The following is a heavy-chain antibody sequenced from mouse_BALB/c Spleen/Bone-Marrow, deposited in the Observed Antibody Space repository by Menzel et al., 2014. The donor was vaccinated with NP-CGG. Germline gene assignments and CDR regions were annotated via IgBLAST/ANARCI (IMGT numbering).Heavy chain of an antibody. CDR3: ARPTLLRYFDV. J-gene: IGHJ1*01. D-gene: IGHD1-2*01. CDR2: INPDSSTI. Sequence: EVKLMESGGGLVQPGGSLKLSCAASGFDFGRYWMSWVRQAPGKGLEWIGEINPDSSTINYTPSLKDKFIISRDNAKNTLYLQMSKVRSEDAALYYCARPTLLRYFDVWGAGTTVTVSS. V-gene: IGHV4-1*02. CDR1: GFDFGRYW.